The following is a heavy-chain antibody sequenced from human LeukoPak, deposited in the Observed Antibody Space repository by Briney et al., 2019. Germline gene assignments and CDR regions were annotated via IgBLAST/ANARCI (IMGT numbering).Heavy chain of an antibody. J-gene: IGHJ4*02. D-gene: IGHD6-13*01. Sequence: GGSLRLSCAASGFTFDDYDMHWVRQAPGKGLEWVSGISWNSGNIGYADSVKGRFTISRDNAKNSLYLQMNSLRAEDTALYYCAKDMGLRSSSSPLDYWGQGTLVTVSS. CDR3: AKDMGLRSSSSPLDY. V-gene: IGHV3-9*01. CDR2: ISWNSGNI. CDR1: GFTFDDYD.